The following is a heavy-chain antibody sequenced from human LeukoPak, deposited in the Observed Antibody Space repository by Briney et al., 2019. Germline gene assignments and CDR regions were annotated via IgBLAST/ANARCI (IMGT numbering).Heavy chain of an antibody. CDR2: IYNSGST. D-gene: IGHD3-10*01. CDR1: GDSFSYFY. CDR3: ARVYGSGSYYNGYYYYYMDV. V-gene: IGHV4-59*08. J-gene: IGHJ6*03. Sequence: PSETLSLTCTVSGDSFSYFYWSWIRQPPGKGLEWIGYIYNSGSTNYNPSLKSRVTISLDTSKNQFSLKLSSVTAADTAVYYCARVYGSGSYYNGYYYYYMDVWGKGTTVTISS.